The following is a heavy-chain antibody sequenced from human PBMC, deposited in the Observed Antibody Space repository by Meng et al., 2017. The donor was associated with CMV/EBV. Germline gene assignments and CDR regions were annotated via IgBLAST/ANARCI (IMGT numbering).Heavy chain of an antibody. D-gene: IGHD6-13*01. CDR1: GFTFSSYG. CDR2: IRYDGSNK. CDR3: AKGRMAAAGTSPAYYYYYGMDV. J-gene: IGHJ6*02. Sequence: GESLKISCAASGFTFSSYGMHWVRQAPGKGLEWVAFIRYDGSNKYYADSVKGRFTISRDNSKNTLYLQMNSLRAEDTAVYYCAKGRMAAAGTSPAYYYYYGMDVWGQGTTVTVSS. V-gene: IGHV3-30*02.